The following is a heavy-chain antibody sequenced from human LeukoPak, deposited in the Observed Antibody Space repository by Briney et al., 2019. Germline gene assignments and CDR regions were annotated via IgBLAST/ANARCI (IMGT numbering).Heavy chain of an antibody. D-gene: IGHD2-21*01. CDR1: GYSFTDYY. CDR2: INPNSGGT. V-gene: IGHV1-2*02. J-gene: IGHJ5*02. Sequence: ASVKVSCKTSGYSFTDYYMHWVRQAPGQGLEWMGWINPNSGGTSSAQKFQGRVTMTRDTSITTVYMEVSWLTSDDTAIYYCARADRLHGGPYLIGPWGQGILVTVSS. CDR3: ARADRLHGGPYLIGP.